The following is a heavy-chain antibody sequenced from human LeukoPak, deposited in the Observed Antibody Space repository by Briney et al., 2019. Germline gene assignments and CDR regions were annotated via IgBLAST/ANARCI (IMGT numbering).Heavy chain of an antibody. V-gene: IGHV3-21*01. D-gene: IGHD5-12*01. CDR2: ISSSSSYI. CDR3: ARDPLCSGYGQNWFDP. Sequence: GGSLRLSCAASGFTFSSYSMNWVRQAPGKGLEWVSSISSSSSYIYYADSVKGRFTISRDNAKNSLYLQMNSLRAEDTAVYYCARDPLCSGYGQNWFDPWGQGTLVTVSS. J-gene: IGHJ5*02. CDR1: GFTFSSYS.